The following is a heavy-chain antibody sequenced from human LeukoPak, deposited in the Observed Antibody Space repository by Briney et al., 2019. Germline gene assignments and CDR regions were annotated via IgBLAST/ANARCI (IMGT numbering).Heavy chain of an antibody. D-gene: IGHD4-23*01. V-gene: IGHV3-30*18. Sequence: GRSLRLSCAASGFTFSSYGMHWVRQAPGKGLEWVAVISFDGDNKYYADSVKGRFTISRDNSKNTLSLQMNSLRAEDTAVYYCAKNRRDYGGNSGDAFDIWGQGTMVTVSS. CDR3: AKNRRDYGGNSGDAFDI. CDR1: GFTFSSYG. J-gene: IGHJ3*02. CDR2: ISFDGDNK.